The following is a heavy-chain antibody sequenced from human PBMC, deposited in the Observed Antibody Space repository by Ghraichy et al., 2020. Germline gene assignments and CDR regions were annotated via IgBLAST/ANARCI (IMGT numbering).Heavy chain of an antibody. V-gene: IGHV3-7*01. Sequence: GGSLRLSCVASGFTFRTYGMSWVRQAPGKGLEWVADINHDGSLKNYIESVEGRFTISRDYARNSVYLQMSSLRVEDTAVYYCVRDSAVGGSWGQGTLVTVSS. CDR2: INHDGSLK. D-gene: IGHD3-3*01. CDR1: GFTFRTYG. CDR3: VRDSAVGGS. J-gene: IGHJ5*02.